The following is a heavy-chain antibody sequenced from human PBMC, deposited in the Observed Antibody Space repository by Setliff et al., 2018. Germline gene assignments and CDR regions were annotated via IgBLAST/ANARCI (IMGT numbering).Heavy chain of an antibody. CDR2: VSVSGDNT. V-gene: IGHV3-23*01. CDR1: GITFTSYA. J-gene: IGHJ4*02. CDR3: AGQGPIFGSGLIPGFDQ. D-gene: IGHD3-3*01. Sequence: ASVKVSCVASGITFTSYAMSWVRQAPGKGLEWVSTVSVSGDNTYYTDSVKGRFTTSRDNSKNTVSLQMSSLRAEDTAIYFCAGQGPIFGSGLIPGFDQWGQGTMVTVSS.